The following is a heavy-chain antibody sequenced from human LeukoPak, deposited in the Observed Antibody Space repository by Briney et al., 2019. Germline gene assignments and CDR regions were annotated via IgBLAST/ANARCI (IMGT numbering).Heavy chain of an antibody. CDR3: ARILPHAFDI. V-gene: IGHV1-2*02. Sequence: ASVTVSFKASGYTFSGYYMHWVRQAPGQGLEWMGWINPNSGGTYYTQKFQGRVTMTRDTSISTAYMELRSLRSDDTAVYYCARILPHAFDIWGQGTTVTVSS. CDR2: INPNSGGT. J-gene: IGHJ3*02. CDR1: GYTFSGYY. D-gene: IGHD3-10*01.